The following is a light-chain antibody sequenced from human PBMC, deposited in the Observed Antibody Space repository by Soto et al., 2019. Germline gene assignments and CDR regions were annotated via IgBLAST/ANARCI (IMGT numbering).Light chain of an antibody. V-gene: IGKV3-15*01. CDR3: QQYDNWPVT. CDR1: QSVTSN. CDR2: GAS. J-gene: IGKJ4*01. Sequence: EIVMTQSPATLSVSPGERVTFSCRASQSVTSNLAWYQHKPGQPPRLLISGASTGATGIPARFSGSGSGTEFTLTINSLQSEDFAVYYCQQYDNWPVTFGGGTKVDIK.